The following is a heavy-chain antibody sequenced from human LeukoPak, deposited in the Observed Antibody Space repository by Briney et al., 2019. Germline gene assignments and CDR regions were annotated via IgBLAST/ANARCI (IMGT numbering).Heavy chain of an antibody. CDR1: GGSFSGYY. J-gene: IGHJ4*02. V-gene: IGHV4-34*01. CDR2: INHSGST. D-gene: IGHD4-23*01. Sequence: SETLSLTCAVYGGSFSGYYWSWIRQPPGKGLEWIGEINHSGSTNYNPSLKSRVTISIDTSKNQFSLKLSSATAADTAVYYGARCSGGNSEGYFDYWGQGTLVTVSS. CDR3: ARCSGGNSEGYFDY.